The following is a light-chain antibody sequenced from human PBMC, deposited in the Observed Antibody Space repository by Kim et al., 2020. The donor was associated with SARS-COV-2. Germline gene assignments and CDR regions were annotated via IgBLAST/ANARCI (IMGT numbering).Light chain of an antibody. CDR1: SNDVGTDV. CDR2: RNN. J-gene: IGLJ3*02. Sequence: QTHTLTCTGLSNDVGTDVATWLQQHQGHPPKLLSSRNNNRPSGISERFSASRSGDTASLTITGLQPEDEADYYCSAWDSSLSAWVFGGGTQLTVL. CDR3: SAWDSSLSAWV. V-gene: IGLV10-54*01.